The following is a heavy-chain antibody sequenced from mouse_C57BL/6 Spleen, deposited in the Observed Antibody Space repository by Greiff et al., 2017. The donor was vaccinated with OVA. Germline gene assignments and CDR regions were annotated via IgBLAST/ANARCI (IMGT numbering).Heavy chain of an antibody. CDR1: GYTFTSYW. CDR3: AREGGSYYFDD. J-gene: IGHJ2*01. Sequence: QVQLQQPGAELVRPGSSVKLSCKASGYTFTSYWMHWVKQRPIQGLEWIGNIDPSDSETHYNQKFKDKATLTVDKSSSTAYMQLSSLTSEDSAVYYCAREGGSYYFDDWGQGTTLTVSS. CDR2: IDPSDSET. V-gene: IGHV1-52*01.